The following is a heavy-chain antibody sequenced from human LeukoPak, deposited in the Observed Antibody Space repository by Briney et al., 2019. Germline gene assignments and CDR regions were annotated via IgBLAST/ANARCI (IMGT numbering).Heavy chain of an antibody. Sequence: SETLSLTCTVSGGSIYNSMYYWGWIRQPPGKGLEWIGSIYYSGTSYYNPSLKSRVTISVDTSKNQFSLKLTSVTAADTAIYYCVRTGEAGYYPTWGQGTMVTVSS. CDR2: IYYSGTS. CDR3: VRTGEAGYYPT. J-gene: IGHJ4*02. D-gene: IGHD3-22*01. CDR1: GGSIYNSMYY. V-gene: IGHV4-39*01.